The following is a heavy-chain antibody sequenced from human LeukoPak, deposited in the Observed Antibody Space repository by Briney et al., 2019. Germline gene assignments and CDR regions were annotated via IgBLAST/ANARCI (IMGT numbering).Heavy chain of an antibody. CDR3: VRDRGEDY. CDR1: GFTFSTYA. D-gene: IGHD2-21*01. Sequence: GGSLRLSCSASGFTFSTYAMHWVRQAPGKGLEYVSVISANGGSTYYTDSVKGRSTISRDNSKNTLFHQMSSLRAEDTAVYYCVRDRGEDYWGQGTLVTVSS. V-gene: IGHV3-64D*06. J-gene: IGHJ4*02. CDR2: ISANGGST.